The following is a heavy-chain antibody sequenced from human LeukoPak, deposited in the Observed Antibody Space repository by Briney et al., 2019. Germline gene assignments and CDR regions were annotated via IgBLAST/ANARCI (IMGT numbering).Heavy chain of an antibody. D-gene: IGHD4-17*01. CDR1: GFTFSSYS. CDR3: ARTDYGDYVFAFDI. CDR2: ISSSSSTI. Sequence: HPGGSLRLSCAASGFTFSSYSMNWVRQAPGKGLEWVSYISSSSSTIYYADSVKGRFTISRDNSKNTLYLQMNSLRAEDTAVYYCARTDYGDYVFAFDIWGQGTMVTVSS. V-gene: IGHV3-48*01. J-gene: IGHJ3*02.